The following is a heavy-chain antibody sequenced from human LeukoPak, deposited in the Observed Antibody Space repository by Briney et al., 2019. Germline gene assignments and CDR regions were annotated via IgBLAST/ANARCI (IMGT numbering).Heavy chain of an antibody. V-gene: IGHV1-8*01. CDR1: GYTFTSYD. CDR2: MNSNSGNT. D-gene: IGHD3-3*01. Sequence: ASVKVSCKASGYTFTSYDINWVRQATGQGLEWMGWMNSNSGNTGYAQKFQGRVTMTKNTSISTAYIELSSLRSEDTAVYYCARGSLRFLEWLPQYYYGMDVWGQGTTVTVSS. CDR3: ARGSLRFLEWLPQYYYGMDV. J-gene: IGHJ6*02.